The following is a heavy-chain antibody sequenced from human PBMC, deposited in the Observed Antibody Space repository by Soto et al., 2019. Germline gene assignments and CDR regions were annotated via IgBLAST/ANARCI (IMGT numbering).Heavy chain of an antibody. CDR1: GFKSEDYA. CDR3: AKGPYSSGWYWDH. CDR2: ISWSSNVI. D-gene: IGHD6-19*01. J-gene: IGHJ4*02. Sequence: GGSLRLSCRASGFKSEDYAMHWVRQVPGRGLEWVSGISWSSNVIDYAESVKGRFIIARDNAKNSLYLQMNGLGPDDTAVYYCAKGPYSSGWYWDHWGQGALVTVSS. V-gene: IGHV3-9*02.